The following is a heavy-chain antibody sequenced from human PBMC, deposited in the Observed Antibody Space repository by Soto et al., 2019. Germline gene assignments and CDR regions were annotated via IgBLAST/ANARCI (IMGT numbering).Heavy chain of an antibody. V-gene: IGHV3-23*01. Sequence: EVQLLESGGGLVQPGGSLRLSCAASGFIFSNYATSWVRQAPEKGLEWVSSISGGGDTTNYADSVKGRFTISRDKSKSTLYLQMNSLSPDDTAIYYCATSRCYGDPTGDWGQGTLVTVSS. D-gene: IGHD2-8*02. CDR2: ISGGGDTT. CDR3: ATSRCYGDPTGD. J-gene: IGHJ4*02. CDR1: GFIFSNYA.